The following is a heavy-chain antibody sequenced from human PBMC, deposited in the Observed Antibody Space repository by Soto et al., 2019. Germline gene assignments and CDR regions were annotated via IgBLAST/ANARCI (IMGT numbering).Heavy chain of an antibody. CDR3: ATMGTPATGLYYFDY. Sequence: SETLSLTCTVSGGSTSSGNYYWSWIRQPPGKGLEWIGFISYSGSTYYNASLKSRVTISVDTSKNQFSLNLSFVTAADTAVYYCATMGTPATGLYYFDYWGQGTLVTVSS. J-gene: IGHJ4*02. D-gene: IGHD1-7*01. V-gene: IGHV4-30-4*01. CDR1: GGSTSSGNYY. CDR2: ISYSGST.